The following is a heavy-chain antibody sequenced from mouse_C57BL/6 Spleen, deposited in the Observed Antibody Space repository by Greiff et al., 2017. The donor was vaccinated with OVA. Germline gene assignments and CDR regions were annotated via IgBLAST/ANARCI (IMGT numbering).Heavy chain of an antibody. D-gene: IGHD1-1*01. CDR1: GYTFTSYW. Sequence: QVQLKQPGAELVKPGASVKMSCKASGYTFTSYWITWVKQRPGQGLEWIGDIYPGSGSTNYNEKFKSKATLTVDTSSSTAYMQLSSLTSEDSAVYYCAREVATGDYLDYWGQGTTLTVSS. CDR2: IYPGSGST. J-gene: IGHJ2*01. V-gene: IGHV1-55*01. CDR3: AREVATGDYLDY.